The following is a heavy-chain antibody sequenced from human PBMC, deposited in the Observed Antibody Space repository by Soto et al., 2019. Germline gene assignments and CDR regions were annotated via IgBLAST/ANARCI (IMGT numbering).Heavy chain of an antibody. D-gene: IGHD6-19*01. CDR1: GYTFTSYY. J-gene: IGHJ6*02. V-gene: IGHV1-46*01. Sequence: ASVKVSCKASGYTFTSYYMHWVRQAPGQGLEWMGIINPSGGSTSYAQKFQGRVTMTRDTSTSTVYMELSSLRSEDTAVYYCARDGIAVAGYYYYGMDVWGQGTTVTVSS. CDR2: INPSGGST. CDR3: ARDGIAVAGYYYYGMDV.